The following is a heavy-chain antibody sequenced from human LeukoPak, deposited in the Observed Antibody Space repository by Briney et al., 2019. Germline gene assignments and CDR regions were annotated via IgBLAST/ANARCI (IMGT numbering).Heavy chain of an antibody. J-gene: IGHJ4*02. V-gene: IGHV3-23*01. Sequence: GGSLRLSCAASGFTFSSYAMSWVRQAPGKGLEWVSAISGSGGSTYYADSVKGRFTISRDNSKNTLYLQMNSLRAEDTAVYYCARDFKGAGLYYYSSGYLSGHGFYYWGQGTLITVSS. CDR1: GFTFSSYA. CDR3: ARDFKGAGLYYYSSGYLSGHGFYY. CDR2: ISGSGGST. D-gene: IGHD3-22*01.